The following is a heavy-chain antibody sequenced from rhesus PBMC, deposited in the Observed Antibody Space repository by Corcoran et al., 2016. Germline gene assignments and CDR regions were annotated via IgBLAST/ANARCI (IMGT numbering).Heavy chain of an antibody. J-gene: IGHJ4*01. V-gene: IGHV4-160*01. D-gene: IGHD6-31*01. CDR3: ARDFGIAAAGTIWGY. CDR1: GGSFRSYW. Sequence: QVQLQESGPGLVKPSETLSLTCAVSGGSFRSYWWGWIRPSPGEGLEWIGNIYGSRGSTEYKPSLKSRATISRDTSKNQFSLKLSSVTAADTAVYYCARDFGIAAAGTIWGYWGQGVLVTVSS. CDR2: IYGSRGST.